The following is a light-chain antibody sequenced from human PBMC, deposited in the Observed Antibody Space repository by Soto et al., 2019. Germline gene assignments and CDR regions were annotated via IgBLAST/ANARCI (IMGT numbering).Light chain of an antibody. CDR2: EVS. CDR1: SSDVGGYNY. V-gene: IGLV2-14*01. J-gene: IGLJ3*02. Sequence: QSVLTQPASVSGSPGQSITISCTGTSSDVGGYNYVSWYQQHPGKAPKLIIYEVSNRPSGVSNRFSGSKSGNTASLTVSGLQAEDEADYYCTAWDGSLDGRVFGGGTKVTVL. CDR3: TAWDGSLDGRV.